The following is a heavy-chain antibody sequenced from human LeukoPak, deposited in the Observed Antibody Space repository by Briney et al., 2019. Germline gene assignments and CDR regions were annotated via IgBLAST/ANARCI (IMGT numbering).Heavy chain of an antibody. J-gene: IGHJ4*02. Sequence: ASVKVSCKAYGDPFTSLHMHWVRNAPGQGLEWMGIINPSGGSTSYAQKFQGRVTMTRDTSTSTVYMELSSLRSEETAVYYCAILPLRYCSGGGSYDGDNWGQGTLVTVPS. CDR2: INPSGGST. CDR3: AILPLRYCSGGGSYDGDN. CDR1: GDPFTSLH. D-gene: IGHD2-15*01. V-gene: IGHV1-46*01.